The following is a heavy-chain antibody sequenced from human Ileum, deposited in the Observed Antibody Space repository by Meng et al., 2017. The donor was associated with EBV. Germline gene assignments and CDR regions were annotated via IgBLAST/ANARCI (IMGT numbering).Heavy chain of an antibody. V-gene: IGHV1-69*01. CDR3: ARYFSDGSGFYNVDY. CDR2: IIPIFAAP. J-gene: IGHJ4*02. CDR1: GGTFSTYA. Sequence: QVQLLQSGAEVKKPGSSVKVSCKASGGTFSTYAIIWVRQAPGQGLEWMGGIIPIFAAPIYARKFQGRVTITADESTSTVYMELTSLTSEDTAVYFCARYFSDGSGFYNVDYWGQGTLVTVPS. D-gene: IGHD3-22*01.